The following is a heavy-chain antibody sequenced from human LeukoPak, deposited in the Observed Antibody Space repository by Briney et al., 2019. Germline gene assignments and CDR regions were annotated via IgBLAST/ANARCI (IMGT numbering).Heavy chain of an antibody. Sequence: GGSLRLSCEVSGITFNTYAMSWFRQAPGRGLNWVSGISGGGNTTYYTDSVKGRFAIYRDNSRNTLYLQMNSLRAEDTAVYYCARGHYGLDVWGQGTTVTVSS. CDR3: ARGHYGLDV. CDR1: GITFNTYA. J-gene: IGHJ6*02. CDR2: ISGGGNTT. V-gene: IGHV3-23*01.